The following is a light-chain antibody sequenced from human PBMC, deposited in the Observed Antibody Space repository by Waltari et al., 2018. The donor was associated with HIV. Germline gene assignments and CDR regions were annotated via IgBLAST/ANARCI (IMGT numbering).Light chain of an antibody. CDR1: SSNIGNDY. V-gene: IGLV1-47*01. CDR2: RDD. CDR3: ASWDDSMSGPV. J-gene: IGLJ3*02. Sequence: QSVLTQAPSVSGTPGQMVTISCSGSSSNIGNDYVYWYQSLPGTAPKLLIFRDDQRPSGVPDRFSGSKSGTSASLAISGLRSEDEADYYCASWDDSMSGPVFGGGTKLTVL.